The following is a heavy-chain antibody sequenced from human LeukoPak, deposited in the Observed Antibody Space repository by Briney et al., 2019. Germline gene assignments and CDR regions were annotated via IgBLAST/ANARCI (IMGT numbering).Heavy chain of an antibody. CDR3: ARDFGSGADQ. Sequence: GGSLRLSCAASGLTFSSYGMHRVRQAPGKGLEWVAIISYDGSNKYYADSVKGRFTISRDNSKNTLYLQMNSLRVEDTALYYCARDFGSGADQWGQGTLVIVSS. CDR2: ISYDGSNK. CDR1: GLTFSSYG. V-gene: IGHV3-33*01. D-gene: IGHD3-10*01. J-gene: IGHJ5*02.